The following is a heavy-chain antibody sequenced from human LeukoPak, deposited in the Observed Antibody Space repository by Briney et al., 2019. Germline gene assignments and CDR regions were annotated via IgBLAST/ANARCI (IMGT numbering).Heavy chain of an antibody. CDR3: ATLLYCSGGSCSDY. J-gene: IGHJ4*02. D-gene: IGHD2-15*01. CDR2: IYYSGST. CDR1: GGSISSYY. Sequence: SETLSLTCTVSGGSISSYYWSWIRQPPGKGLEWIGSIYYSGSTNYNPSLKSRVTISVDTSKNQFSLKLSSVTAADTAVYYCATLLYCSGGSCSDYWGQGTLVTVSS. V-gene: IGHV4-59*01.